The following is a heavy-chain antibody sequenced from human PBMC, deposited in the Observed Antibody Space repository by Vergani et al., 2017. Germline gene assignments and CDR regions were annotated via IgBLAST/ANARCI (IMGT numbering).Heavy chain of an antibody. CDR1: GDSISSGGYY. CDR3: ARSHSDIEVVPPAMRHDAFDI. D-gene: IGHD2-2*01. V-gene: IGHV4-31*03. J-gene: IGHJ3*02. Sequence: QVQLQESGPRLVKPSQTLSLTCTVSGDSISSGGYYWSWIRQHPGKGLEWIGYIYYSGSTDYTPSLKSRVTISVDTSKDQFRLKLTSVTAADTAVYYCARSHSDIEVVPPAMRHDAFDIWGQGTVVTVSS. CDR2: IYYSGST.